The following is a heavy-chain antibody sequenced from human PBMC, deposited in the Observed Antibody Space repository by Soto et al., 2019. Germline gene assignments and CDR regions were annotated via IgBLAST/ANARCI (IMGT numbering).Heavy chain of an antibody. CDR1: GYTFTRYA. Sequence: QVQLVQSGAEVRKPGASVKISCKASGYTFTRYAIHWLRQAPGQRLEWMGWIKGGAGDTRYSVNFQGRVTFTRDTAATTAFMDLSSLSSADTAVYYCARSPPRMAAETQLAPWVQGTRVTVSS. CDR3: ARSPPRMAAETQLAP. CDR2: IKGGAGDT. J-gene: IGHJ5*02. D-gene: IGHD1-1*01. V-gene: IGHV1-3*01.